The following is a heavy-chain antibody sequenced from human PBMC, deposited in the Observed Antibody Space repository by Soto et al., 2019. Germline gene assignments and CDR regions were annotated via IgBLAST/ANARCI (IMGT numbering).Heavy chain of an antibody. CDR3: ARAEGSSSQTSSYGMDV. CDR2: INPNSGGT. D-gene: IGHD6-13*01. V-gene: IGHV1-2*04. J-gene: IGHJ6*02. CDR1: GYTFTGYY. Sequence: ASVKVSCKASGYTFTGYYMHWVRQAPGQGLEWMGWINPNSGGTNYAQKFQGWVTMTRDTSISTAYMELSRLRSDDTAVYYCARAEGSSSQTSSYGMDVWGQGTTVTVSS.